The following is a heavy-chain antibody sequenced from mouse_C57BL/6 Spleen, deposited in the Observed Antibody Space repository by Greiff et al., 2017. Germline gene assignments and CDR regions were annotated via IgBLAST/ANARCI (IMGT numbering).Heavy chain of an antibody. J-gene: IGHJ2*01. CDR2: ISYDGSN. CDR1: GYSITSGYY. Sequence: EVQLVESGPGLVKPSQSLSLTCSVTGYSITSGYYWNWIRQFPGNKLEWMGYISYDGSNNYNPSLKNRISITRDTSKNQFFLKLNSVTTEDTATYYCAIMYYFDYWGQGTTLTVSS. V-gene: IGHV3-6*01. CDR3: AIMYYFDY.